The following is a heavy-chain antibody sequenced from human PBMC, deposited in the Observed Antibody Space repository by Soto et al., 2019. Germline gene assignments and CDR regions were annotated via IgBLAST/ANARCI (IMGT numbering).Heavy chain of an antibody. Sequence: EVQLLESGGGLVQPGGSLRLYCATSGFTFGSYDMSWVRQAPGKGLEWVSTFSGSGGSTYYADSVKGRFTISRDNSKNTVYLQMNSLRAEDTAVYYCAKDRRGGYCSGGRCYSLDYRGQGTLVTVSS. D-gene: IGHD2-15*01. CDR2: FSGSGGST. J-gene: IGHJ4*02. CDR1: GFTFGSYD. V-gene: IGHV3-23*01. CDR3: AKDRRGGYCSGGRCYSLDY.